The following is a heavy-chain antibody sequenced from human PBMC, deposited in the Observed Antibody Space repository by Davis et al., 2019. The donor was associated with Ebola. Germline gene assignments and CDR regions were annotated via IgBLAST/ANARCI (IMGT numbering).Heavy chain of an antibody. CDR3: ARDSSSWFFSMDV. CDR2: IKQDGSEK. V-gene: IGHV3-7*01. J-gene: IGHJ6*02. Sequence: PGGSLRLSCAASGFTFSSYWMSWVRQAPGKGLEWLANIKQDGSEKYYVDSVKGRFTISRDNAKNSLYLQMNSLRAEDTAVYYCARDSSSWFFSMDVWGQGTTVTVSS. D-gene: IGHD6-13*01. CDR1: GFTFSSYW.